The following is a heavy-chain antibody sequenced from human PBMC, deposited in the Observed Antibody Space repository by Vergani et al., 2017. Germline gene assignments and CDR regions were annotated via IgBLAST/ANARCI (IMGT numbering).Heavy chain of an antibody. Sequence: EVQLVQSGAEVKKPGESLKISCKGSGYSFTSYWIGWVRQMPGKGLEWMGIIYPGDSDTRYSPSFQGQVTISADKSISTAYLQWSSLKASDTAMYYCARDGVTIFGVVTYYYYMDVWGKGTTVTVSS. CDR3: ARDGVTIFGVVTYYYYMDV. CDR2: IYPGDSDT. V-gene: IGHV5-51*03. CDR1: GYSFTSYW. D-gene: IGHD3-3*01. J-gene: IGHJ6*03.